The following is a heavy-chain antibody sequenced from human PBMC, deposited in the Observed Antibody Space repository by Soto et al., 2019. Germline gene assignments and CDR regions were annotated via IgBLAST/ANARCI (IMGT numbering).Heavy chain of an antibody. J-gene: IGHJ4*02. CDR1: GGSISSYY. D-gene: IGHD3-22*01. Sequence: SETLSLTCTVSGGSISSYYWSWIRQPPGKGLEWIGYIYYSGSTNYNPSLKGRVTISVDTSKNQFSLKLSSVTAADTAVYYCARAFNYYDSSGYYSSLGYFDYWGQGTLVTVSS. CDR3: ARAFNYYDSSGYYSSLGYFDY. V-gene: IGHV4-59*01. CDR2: IYYSGST.